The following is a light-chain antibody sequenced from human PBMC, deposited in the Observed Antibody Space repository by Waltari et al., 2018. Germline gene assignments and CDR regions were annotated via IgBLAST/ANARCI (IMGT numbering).Light chain of an antibody. Sequence: SYELTQPPSVSVSPGQTASITCSGDNFGDTYAGWYQQKPGQSPVLVIYQDSKRSSGIPERFSGSNSGNTATLTISGTQAMDEADYYCQAWDSSTVVFGGGTKLTVL. CDR1: NFGDTY. CDR2: QDS. J-gene: IGLJ2*01. V-gene: IGLV3-1*01. CDR3: QAWDSSTVV.